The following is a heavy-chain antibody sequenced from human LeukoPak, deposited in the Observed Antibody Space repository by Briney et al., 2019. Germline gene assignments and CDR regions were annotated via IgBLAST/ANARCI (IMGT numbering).Heavy chain of an antibody. CDR3: AKDAIVVVPAAIPRWFDP. J-gene: IGHJ5*02. V-gene: IGHV1-2*02. CDR1: GYTFTGYY. CDR2: INPNSGGT. D-gene: IGHD2-2*02. Sequence: ASVKVSCKASGYTFTGYYMHWVRQAPGQGLEWMGWINPNSGGTNYAQKFQGRVTMTRDTSISTAYMELSRLRSDDTAVYYCAKDAIVVVPAAIPRWFDPWGQGTLVTVSS.